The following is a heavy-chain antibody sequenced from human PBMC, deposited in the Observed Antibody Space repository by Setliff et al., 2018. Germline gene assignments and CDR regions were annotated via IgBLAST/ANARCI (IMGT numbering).Heavy chain of an antibody. CDR3: ARDSTMVGANDY. V-gene: IGHV4-39*07. J-gene: IGHJ4*02. CDR2: CNHSGST. CDR1: GGSISSRSYY. D-gene: IGHD1-26*01. Sequence: SETLSLTCTVSGGSISSRSYYWGWIRQPPGRGLEWIGECNHSGSTSYNPSLKSRVVISIDKSKNQFSLELSSVTAADTAVYFCARDSTMVGANDYWGLGTLVTVSS.